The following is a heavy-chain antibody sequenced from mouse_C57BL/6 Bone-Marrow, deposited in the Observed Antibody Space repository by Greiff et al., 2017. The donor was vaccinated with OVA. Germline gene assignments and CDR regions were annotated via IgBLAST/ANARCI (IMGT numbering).Heavy chain of an antibody. CDR2: ILPSIGRT. V-gene: IGHV15-2*01. J-gene: IGHJ1*03. CDR3: ARGEIYYYGSSYEYFDV. D-gene: IGHD1-1*01. CDR1: DSEVFPIAY. Sequence: QVQLQQSGSELRSPGSSVKLSCKDFDSEVFPIAYMSWVRQKPGHGFEWIGGILPSIGRTIYGEKFEDKATLDADTLSNTAYLELNSLTSEDSAIYYCARGEIYYYGSSYEYFDVWGTGTTVTVSS.